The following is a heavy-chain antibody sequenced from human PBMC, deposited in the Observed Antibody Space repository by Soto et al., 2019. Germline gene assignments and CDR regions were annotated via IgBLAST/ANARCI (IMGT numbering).Heavy chain of an antibody. CDR1: GFTFSSDW. CDR2: INTDGSGT. V-gene: IGHV3-74*01. D-gene: IGHD6-13*01. Sequence: GGSLRLSCAASGFTFSSDWMHWVRQAPGKGLVWVSRINTDGSGTSYADSVKGRFTISRDNAKNTLYLQMNSLRAEDTAVYYCASSSSSWYVSPYFQHWGQGTLVTVSS. J-gene: IGHJ1*01. CDR3: ASSSSSWYVSPYFQH.